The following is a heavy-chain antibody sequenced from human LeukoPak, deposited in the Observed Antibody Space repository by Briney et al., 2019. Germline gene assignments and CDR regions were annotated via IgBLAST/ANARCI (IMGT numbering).Heavy chain of an antibody. D-gene: IGHD3-22*01. CDR3: ASGDSSGYYYTLDY. CDR1: GGSISSSSYY. V-gene: IGHV4-39*01. Sequence: SETLSLTCTVSGGSISSSSYYWGWIRQPPGKGLEWIGSIYYSGSTYYNPSLQSRVTISVDTSKNQFSLKLSSVTAADTAVYYCASGDSSGYYYTLDYWGQGTLVTVSS. CDR2: IYYSGST. J-gene: IGHJ4*02.